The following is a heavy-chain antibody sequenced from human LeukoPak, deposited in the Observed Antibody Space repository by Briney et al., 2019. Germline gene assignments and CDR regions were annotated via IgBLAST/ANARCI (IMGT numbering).Heavy chain of an antibody. CDR2: ISYDGSNK. D-gene: IGHD3-22*01. CDR3: AREGLDAGYYYDSRGYYSSYYGMDV. CDR1: GFTFSSYA. V-gene: IGHV3-30-3*01. Sequence: PGRPLRLSCAASGFTFSSYAMHWVRQAPGKGLEWVAVISYDGSNKYYADSVKGRFTISRDNSKNTLYLQMNSLRAEDTAVYYCAREGLDAGYYYDSRGYYSSYYGMDVWGQGTTVTVSS. J-gene: IGHJ6*02.